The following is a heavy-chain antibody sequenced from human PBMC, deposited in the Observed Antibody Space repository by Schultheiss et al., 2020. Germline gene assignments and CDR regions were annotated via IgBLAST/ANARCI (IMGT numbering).Heavy chain of an antibody. Sequence: SETLSLTCAVYGGSFSGYYWSWIRQPPGKGLEWIGEINHSGSTNYNPSLKSRVTISVDTSKNQFSLKLSSVTAADTAVYYCATIGAGTYDGTYWFDPWGQGTLVTVSS. CDR2: INHSGST. D-gene: IGHD3-3*01. CDR1: GGSFSGYY. V-gene: IGHV4-34*01. J-gene: IGHJ5*02. CDR3: ATIGAGTYDGTYWFDP.